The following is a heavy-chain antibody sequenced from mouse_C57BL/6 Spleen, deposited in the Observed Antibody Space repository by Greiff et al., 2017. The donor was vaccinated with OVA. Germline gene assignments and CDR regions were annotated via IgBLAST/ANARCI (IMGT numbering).Heavy chain of an antibody. CDR2: INPNNGGT. V-gene: IGHV1-26*01. CDR3: ARTVVANYAMDY. J-gene: IGHJ4*01. Sequence: VQLQQSGPELVKPGASVKISCKASGYTFTDYYMNWVKQSHGKSLEWIGDINPNNGGTSYNQKFKGKATLTVDKSSSTAYMELRSLTSEDSAVYYCARTVVANYAMDYWGQGTSVTVSS. CDR1: GYTFTDYY. D-gene: IGHD1-1*01.